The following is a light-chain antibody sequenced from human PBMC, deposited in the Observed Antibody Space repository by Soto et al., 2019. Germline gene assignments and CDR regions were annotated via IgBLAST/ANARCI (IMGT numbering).Light chain of an antibody. CDR2: GAS. CDR1: QSVSVY. J-gene: IGKJ1*01. V-gene: IGKV3-20*01. CDR3: QQYGSSGT. Sequence: EIVSTQSPATLSLSPGERATLSCRASQSVSVYLAWFQQKPGQAPRLLIYGASTRATGIPDRFSGSGSGTDFTLTISRLEPEDFAVYYCQQYGSSGTFGQGTKVDIK.